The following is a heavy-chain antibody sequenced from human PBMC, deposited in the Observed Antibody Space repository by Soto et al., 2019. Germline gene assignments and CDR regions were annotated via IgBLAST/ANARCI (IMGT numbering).Heavy chain of an antibody. V-gene: IGHV4-31*03. CDR3: ARYPILVRLIYGMDV. CDR1: GGSISSGGYY. Sequence: SETLSLTCTVSGGSISSGGYYWSWIRQHPGKGLEWIGYIYYSGSTYYNPSLKSRVTISVDTSKNQFSLKLSSVTAADTAVYYCARYPILVRLIYGMDVWGQGTTVTVSS. CDR2: IYYSGST. D-gene: IGHD3-3*01. J-gene: IGHJ6*02.